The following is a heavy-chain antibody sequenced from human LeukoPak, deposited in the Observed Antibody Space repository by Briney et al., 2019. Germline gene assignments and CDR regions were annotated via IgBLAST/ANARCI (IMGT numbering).Heavy chain of an antibody. J-gene: IGHJ4*02. CDR3: ARDRVGATDY. V-gene: IGHV3-66*01. CDR1: GFTFSSYE. Sequence: GGSLRLSCAASGFTFSSYEMNWVRQAPGKGLEWVSVIYSGGSTYYADSVKGRFTISRDNSKNTLYLQMNSLRAEDTAVYYCARDRVGATDYWGQGTLVTVSS. CDR2: IYSGGST. D-gene: IGHD1-26*01.